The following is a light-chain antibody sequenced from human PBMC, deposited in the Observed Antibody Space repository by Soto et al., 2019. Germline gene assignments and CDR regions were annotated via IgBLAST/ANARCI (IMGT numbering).Light chain of an antibody. V-gene: IGKV3D-20*02. Sequence: EIVMTQSPATLSVSPGERATLSCRASQSVSSNLAWYQQKPGQAPRLLIYGASSRATGIPDRFSGSESGTDFTLTISRLEPEDFAVYYCQQRSSWPATFGPGTKVDIK. J-gene: IGKJ3*01. CDR1: QSVSSN. CDR3: QQRSSWPAT. CDR2: GAS.